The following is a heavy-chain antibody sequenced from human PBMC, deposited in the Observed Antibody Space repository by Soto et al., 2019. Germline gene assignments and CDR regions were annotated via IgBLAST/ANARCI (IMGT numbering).Heavy chain of an antibody. D-gene: IGHD6-6*01. J-gene: IGHJ6*03. Sequence: RASVKVSCKASGYTFTSYYMHWVRQAPGQGLEWMGIINPSGGSTSYAQKFQGRVTMTRDTSTSTVYMELSSLRSEDTAVYYCARVLYSSSSVLVTYYYYYYMDVWGKGTTVTVSS. CDR1: GYTFTSYY. CDR3: ARVLYSSSSVLVTYYYYYYMDV. V-gene: IGHV1-46*03. CDR2: INPSGGST.